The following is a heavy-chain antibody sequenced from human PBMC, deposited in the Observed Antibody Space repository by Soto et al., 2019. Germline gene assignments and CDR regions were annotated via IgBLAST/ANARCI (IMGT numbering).Heavy chain of an antibody. D-gene: IGHD3-22*01. CDR3: ARAGQYYDASGYAD. CDR1: GYSFATSG. Sequence: QVKLVQSGTEVKKPGASIKVSCKASGYSFATSGMTWVRQAPGQGLEWMGWISVYNGNTNYDQSLQDGVTMTTDTSTNTAYLEVRNLRSDDTAVYDCARAGQYYDASGYADWGQGTLVTVSS. V-gene: IGHV1-18*01. CDR2: ISVYNGNT. J-gene: IGHJ4*02.